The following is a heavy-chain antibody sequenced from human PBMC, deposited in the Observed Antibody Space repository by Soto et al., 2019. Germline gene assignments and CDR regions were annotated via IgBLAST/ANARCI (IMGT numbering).Heavy chain of an antibody. V-gene: IGHV4-39*01. CDR1: GGSISSSSYY. D-gene: IGHD2-21*02. Sequence: QLQLQESGPGLVKPSETLSLTCTVSGGSISSSSYYWGWIRQPPGKGLEWIGSIYYSGSTYYNPSLKSRVTISVDTSKNHFSLKLSSVTAADTAVYYCARQALCGGDCYTLNWFDPWGQGTLVTVSS. CDR2: IYYSGST. CDR3: ARQALCGGDCYTLNWFDP. J-gene: IGHJ5*02.